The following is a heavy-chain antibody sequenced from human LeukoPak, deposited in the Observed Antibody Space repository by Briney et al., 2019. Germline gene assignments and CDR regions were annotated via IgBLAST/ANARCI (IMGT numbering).Heavy chain of an antibody. CDR1: GGTFSSYA. CDR3: ARDIGIGSGYYHYHYYMDV. D-gene: IGHD3-3*01. J-gene: IGHJ6*03. Sequence: GASVKVSCKASGGTFSSYAISWVRQAPGQGLEWMGGIIPIFGTANYAQKFQGRVTITTDESTSTAYMELSSLRSEDTAVYYCARDIGIGSGYYHYHYYMDVWGKGTTVTVSS. CDR2: IIPIFGTA. V-gene: IGHV1-69*05.